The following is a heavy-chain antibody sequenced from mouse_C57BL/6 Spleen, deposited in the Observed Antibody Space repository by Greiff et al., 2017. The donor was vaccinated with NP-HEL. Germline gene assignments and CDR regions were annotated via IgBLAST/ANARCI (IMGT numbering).Heavy chain of an antibody. CDR2: IDPENGDT. J-gene: IGHJ3*01. D-gene: IGHD4-1*01. Sequence: VQLQQSGAELVRPGASVKLSCTASGFNIKDDYMHWVKQRPEQGLEWIGWIDPENGDTEYASKFQGKATITADTSSNTAYLQLSSLTSEDTAVYYCTTSLGLAYWGQGTLVTVSA. CDR3: TTSLGLAY. V-gene: IGHV14-4*01. CDR1: GFNIKDDY.